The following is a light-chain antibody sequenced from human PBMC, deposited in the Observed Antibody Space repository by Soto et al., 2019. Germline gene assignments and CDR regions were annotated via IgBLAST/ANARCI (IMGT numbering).Light chain of an antibody. CDR2: AAS. CDR3: QQYGRSPRT. Sequence: EILLTQSPGTLSLSPGARVTLSCRASQSVSNNYVDWYQQKPGQAPRRLIYAASTRATGIPERFSGSGSGTDFTLTISRLEPEDFAVYHCQQYGRSPRTLGQGTKVEIK. V-gene: IGKV3-20*01. J-gene: IGKJ1*01. CDR1: QSVSNNY.